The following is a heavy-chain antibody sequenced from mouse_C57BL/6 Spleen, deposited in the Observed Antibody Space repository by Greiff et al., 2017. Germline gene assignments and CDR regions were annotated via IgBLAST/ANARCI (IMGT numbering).Heavy chain of an antibody. CDR2: ISSGSSTI. CDR3: AREDYDDWYFDV. Sequence: DVHLVQSGGGLVKPGGSLKLSCAASGFTFSDYGMHWVRQAPEKGLEWVAYISSGSSTIYYADTVKGRFTISRDNAKNTLFLQMTSLRSEDTAMYYCAREDYDDWYFDVWGTGTTVTVSS. V-gene: IGHV5-17*01. J-gene: IGHJ1*03. D-gene: IGHD2-4*01. CDR1: GFTFSDYG.